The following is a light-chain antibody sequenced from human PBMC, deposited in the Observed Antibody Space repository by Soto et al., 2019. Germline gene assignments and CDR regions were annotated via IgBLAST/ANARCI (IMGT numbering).Light chain of an antibody. CDR2: LGS. Sequence: DIVMTQSPLSLPVTPGEPASISCRSSQSLLHDNGYNYLDWYLQKPGQSPQLLIYLGSNRASGVPDRFSVSASGTDFTLKISRVEAEDAGIYYCMQALQAPWTFGQGTKVEIK. CDR1: QSLLHDNGYNY. CDR3: MQALQAPWT. J-gene: IGKJ1*01. V-gene: IGKV2-28*01.